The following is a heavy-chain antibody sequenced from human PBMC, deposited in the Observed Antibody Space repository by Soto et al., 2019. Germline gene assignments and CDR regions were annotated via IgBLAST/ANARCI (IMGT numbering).Heavy chain of an antibody. V-gene: IGHV3-30*18. D-gene: IGHD3-22*01. Sequence: QVQLVESGGDVVQPGRSLRLSCEASGFIFNNYGMHWVRQAPGKGLEWVAHISYDGSNEHYVDSVKGRFTISRDNSKNTVYLQMNSLRAEDTAVYYCAKDTYYCDSSGYYVFDYWGQGTLVTVSS. CDR3: AKDTYYCDSSGYYVFDY. J-gene: IGHJ4*02. CDR2: ISYDGSNE. CDR1: GFIFNNYG.